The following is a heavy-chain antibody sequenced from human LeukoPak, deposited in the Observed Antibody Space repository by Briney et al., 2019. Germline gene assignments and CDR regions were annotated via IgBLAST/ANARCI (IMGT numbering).Heavy chain of an antibody. V-gene: IGHV3-23*01. CDR3: ARDRYCSGGSCSSVRFDP. CDR2: IASGGDIT. D-gene: IGHD2-15*01. Sequence: GGSLRLSCVASGFTFSGFSMSWVRQPPGKGLEWVSVIASGGDITYYADSVKGRFTISRDNSKSTLYLQPNSLRAEDTALYYCARDRYCSGGSCSSVRFDPWGQGTLVTVSS. CDR1: GFTFSGFS. J-gene: IGHJ5*02.